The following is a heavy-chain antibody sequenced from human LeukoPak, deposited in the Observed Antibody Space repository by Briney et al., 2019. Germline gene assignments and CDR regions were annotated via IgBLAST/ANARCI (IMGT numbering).Heavy chain of an antibody. CDR1: GGSLSHFF. D-gene: IGHD3-22*01. V-gene: IGHV4-59*01. CDR3: ARDRPTYSSAYFDY. CDR2: VGHTGTT. J-gene: IGHJ4*02. Sequence: SETLSLTCSVSGGSLSHFFWTWIRQSPGGGLEWIASVGHTGTTNYKSSLKSRLTISKDTSKNQVSLRLTSVTVADTAVYYCARDRPTYSSAYFDYWGQGILVTVSS.